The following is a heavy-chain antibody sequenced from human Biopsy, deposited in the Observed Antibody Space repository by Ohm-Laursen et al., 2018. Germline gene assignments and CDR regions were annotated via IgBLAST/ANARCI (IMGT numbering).Heavy chain of an antibody. Sequence: SDTLSLTCVVYGESFNGYYWSWIRQTPGKGLEWIGEINHSGRTNYNPSLKSRVTISVDTSKNQFSLRLNSVTAADTAVYYCARATNSTGWPYYYFYGMDVWGQGATVTVSS. CDR3: ARATNSTGWPYYYFYGMDV. CDR2: INHSGRT. D-gene: IGHD2/OR15-2a*01. V-gene: IGHV4-34*01. CDR1: GESFNGYY. J-gene: IGHJ6*02.